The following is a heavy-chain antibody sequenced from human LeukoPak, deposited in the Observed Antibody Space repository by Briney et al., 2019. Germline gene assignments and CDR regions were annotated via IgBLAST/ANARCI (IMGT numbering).Heavy chain of an antibody. V-gene: IGHV3-9*03. Sequence: GRSLRLSCAASGFTFDDYAMHWVRQAPGKGLEWVSGISWNSGSIGYADSVKGRFTISRDNAKNSLYLQMNSLRAEDMALYYCAKGDTYSSGWYVSYYFDYWGQGTLVTVSS. D-gene: IGHD6-19*01. CDR1: GFTFDDYA. CDR2: ISWNSGSI. CDR3: AKGDTYSSGWYVSYYFDY. J-gene: IGHJ4*02.